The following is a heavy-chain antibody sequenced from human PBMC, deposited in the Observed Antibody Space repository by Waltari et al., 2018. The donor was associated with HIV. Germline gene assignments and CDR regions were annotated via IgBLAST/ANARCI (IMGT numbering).Heavy chain of an antibody. J-gene: IGHJ6*02. Sequence: QVQLVQSGAEVKKPGASVKVSCKVSGYILTELSIHWVRQAPGEGLEWMGGFEPEDRETIYAQKCQGRVTMTEDTSTDTTYMELSSLRSEDTAVYYCATTRQWLVHSGLDVWGQGTTVTVSS. V-gene: IGHV1-24*01. CDR3: ATTRQWLVHSGLDV. CDR1: GYILTELS. D-gene: IGHD6-19*01. CDR2: FEPEDRET.